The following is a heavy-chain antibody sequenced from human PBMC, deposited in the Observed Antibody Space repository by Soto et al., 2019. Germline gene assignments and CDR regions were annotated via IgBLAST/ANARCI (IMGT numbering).Heavy chain of an antibody. CDR3: ARASSTSVYYYYMDV. CDR1: GFTFSSYI. CDR2: ISSSSSYI. D-gene: IGHD2-2*01. Sequence: GSLRLSCAASGFTFSSYIMNWVRQAQGKGLDWVSSISSSSSYIYYADSVKGRFTISRDNAKNSLYLQMNSLRAEDTAVYYCARASSTSVYYYYMDVWGKGTTVTVSS. V-gene: IGHV3-21*01. J-gene: IGHJ6*03.